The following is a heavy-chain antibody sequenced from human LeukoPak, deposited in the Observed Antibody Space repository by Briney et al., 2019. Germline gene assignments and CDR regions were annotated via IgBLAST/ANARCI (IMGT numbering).Heavy chain of an antibody. D-gene: IGHD2-15*01. J-gene: IGHJ6*03. CDR3: ARRSYCSGGSCYSDYYMDV. CDR1: GYTFSTYY. CDR2: IIPSDGFT. Sequence: ASVKVSCKASGYTFSTYYVHWVRQAPGQGLGWMGMIIPSDGFTSYAQKFQGRVTMTRNTSISTAYMELSSLRSEDTAVYYCARRSYCSGGSCYSDYYMDVWGKGTTVTISS. V-gene: IGHV1-46*01.